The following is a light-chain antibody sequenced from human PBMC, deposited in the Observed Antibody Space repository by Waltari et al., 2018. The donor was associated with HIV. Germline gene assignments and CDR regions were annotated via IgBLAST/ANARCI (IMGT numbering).Light chain of an antibody. J-gene: IGKJ4*01. CDR2: DAS. CDR1: ENINNY. Sequence: EIVLTQSPATLSLSPGERATLSCTASENINNYLAWYQQQPGQPPRLVLYDASNRAPGVPDSFSGGGSETHFALTISSLEPEDFAVYYCQQRRNWPLTFGGGTKVEMK. V-gene: IGKV3-11*01. CDR3: QQRRNWPLT.